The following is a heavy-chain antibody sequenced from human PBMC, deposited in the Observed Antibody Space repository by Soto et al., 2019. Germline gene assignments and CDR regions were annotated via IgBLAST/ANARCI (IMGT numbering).Heavy chain of an antibody. Sequence: QVQLQESGPGLVKPSQTLSLTCTVSGGSISSGGYYWSWIRQHPGKGLEWIGYIYYSGSTYYNPSLKSRVTISVDTSKNQFSLKLSSVTAADTAVYYCARDHRKGSWSYSPFDYWGQGTLVTVSS. CDR3: ARDHRKGSWSYSPFDY. CDR2: IYYSGST. J-gene: IGHJ4*02. V-gene: IGHV4-31*03. CDR1: GGSISSGGYY. D-gene: IGHD3-10*01.